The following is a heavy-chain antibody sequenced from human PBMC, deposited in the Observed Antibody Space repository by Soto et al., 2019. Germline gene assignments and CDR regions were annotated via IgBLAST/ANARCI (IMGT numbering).Heavy chain of an antibody. J-gene: IGHJ4*02. V-gene: IGHV3-23*01. D-gene: IGHD6-19*01. CDR2: ISGSGRST. Sequence: GGPLRLSCESSGFTLGGMVLSGFRQAPGKGLEWVSAISGSGRSTDSADSVKGRFTISRDNSKNTLFLQMSSLRADDTAVYYCAKEIGMAVYFDFWGQGTLVTVSS. CDR3: AKEIGMAVYFDF. CDR1: GFTLGGMV.